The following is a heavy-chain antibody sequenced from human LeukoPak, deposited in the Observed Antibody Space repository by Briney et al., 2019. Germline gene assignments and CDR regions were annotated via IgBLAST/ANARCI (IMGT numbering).Heavy chain of an antibody. CDR3: ARDTYYDFWSGYYVSYYYYMDV. V-gene: IGHV1-2*02. J-gene: IGHJ6*03. Sequence: ASVKVSCTASGYTFTGYYMHWVRQAPGQGLEWMGWINPNSGGTNYAQKFQGRVTMTRDTSISTAYMELSRLRSDDTAVYYCARDTYYDFWSGYYVSYYYYMDVWGKGTTVTVSS. CDR2: INPNSGGT. CDR1: GYTFTGYY. D-gene: IGHD3-3*01.